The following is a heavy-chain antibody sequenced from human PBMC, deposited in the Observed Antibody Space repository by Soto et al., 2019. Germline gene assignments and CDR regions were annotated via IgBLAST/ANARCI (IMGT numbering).Heavy chain of an antibody. CDR1: GYTFTSYY. CDR2: INPSGGST. D-gene: IGHD3-10*01. J-gene: IGHJ4*02. V-gene: IGHV1-46*03. Sequence: ASVKVSCKASGYTFTSYYMHWVRQAPGQGLEWMGIINPSGGSTSYAQKFQGRVTMTRDTSTSTVYMELSSLRSEDTAVYYCARDWEYGSGSYQDFEYWGQGTLVTVYS. CDR3: ARDWEYGSGSYQDFEY.